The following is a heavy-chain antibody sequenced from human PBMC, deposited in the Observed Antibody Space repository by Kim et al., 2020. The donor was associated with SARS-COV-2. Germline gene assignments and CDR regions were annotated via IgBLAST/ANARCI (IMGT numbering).Heavy chain of an antibody. CDR1: GGSISSYY. V-gene: IGHV4-59*13. CDR2: IYYSGST. CDR3: ARGPLHIITGTTDNGMDV. Sequence: SETLSLTCTVSGGSISSYYWSWIRQPPGKGLEWIGYIYYSGSTNYNPSLKSRVTISVDTSKNQFSLKLSSVTAADTAVYYCARGPLHIITGTTDNGMDVWGQGTTVTVSS. D-gene: IGHD1-7*01. J-gene: IGHJ6*02.